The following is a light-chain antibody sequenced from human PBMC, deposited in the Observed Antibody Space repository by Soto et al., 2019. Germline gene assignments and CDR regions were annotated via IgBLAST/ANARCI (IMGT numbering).Light chain of an antibody. CDR3: CSYAGSHTVV. V-gene: IGLV2-23*01. CDR2: EGS. Sequence: QSALTQPASVSGSPGQSITISCTGTSSDVGSYNLVSWYQQHPGKAPKLMIYEGSKRPSGVSNRFSGSKSGNTASPTISGLQAEDEADYYCCSYAGSHTVVFGGGTKLTVL. CDR1: SSDVGSYNL. J-gene: IGLJ2*01.